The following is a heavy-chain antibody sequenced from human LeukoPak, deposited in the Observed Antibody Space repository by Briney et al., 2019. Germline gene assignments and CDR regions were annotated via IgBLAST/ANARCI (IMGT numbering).Heavy chain of an antibody. V-gene: IGHV1-8*01. CDR2: MNPNSGNT. CDR1: GYTFTSYD. J-gene: IGHJ6*02. Sequence: ASVKVSCKASGYTFTSYDINWVRQATGQGPEWMGWMNPNSGNTGFAQKFQGRVTMTRNTSISTAYMELSSLRSEDTAVYYCARVGSGMGYHYYYGMDVWGQGTTVTVSS. D-gene: IGHD3-10*01. CDR3: ARVGSGMGYHYYYGMDV.